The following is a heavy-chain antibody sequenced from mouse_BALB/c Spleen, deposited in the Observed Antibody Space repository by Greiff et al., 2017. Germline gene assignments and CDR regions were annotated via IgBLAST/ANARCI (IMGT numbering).Heavy chain of an antibody. CDR3: ARRGGDYVYAMDY. CDR2: INPSNGRT. CDR1: GYTFTSYW. V-gene: IGHV1S81*02. D-gene: IGHD2-4*01. J-gene: IGHJ4*01. Sequence: QVQLQQPGAELVKPGASVKLSCKASGYTFTSYWMHWVKQRPGQGLEWIGEINPSNGRTNYNEKFKSKATLTVDKSSSTAYMQLSSLTSEDSAVYYCARRGGDYVYAMDYWGQGTSVTVSA.